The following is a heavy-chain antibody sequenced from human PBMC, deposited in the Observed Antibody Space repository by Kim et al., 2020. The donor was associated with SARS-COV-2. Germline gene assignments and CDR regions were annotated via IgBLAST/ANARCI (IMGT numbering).Heavy chain of an antibody. D-gene: IGHD6-19*01. J-gene: IGHJ4*02. Sequence: YYAGSVKGRFTISRDNSKNTLYLQMNSLRAEDTAVYYCAKTVGGWLPFDYWGQGTLVTVSS. V-gene: IGHV3-23*01. CDR3: AKTVGGWLPFDY.